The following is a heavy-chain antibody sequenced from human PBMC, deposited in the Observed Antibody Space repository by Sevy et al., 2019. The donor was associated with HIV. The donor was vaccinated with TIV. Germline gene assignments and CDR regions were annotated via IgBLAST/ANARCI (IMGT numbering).Heavy chain of an antibody. CDR2: ISWNSAFI. J-gene: IGHJ1*01. CDR3: AKDGGSGSGPSAEYFHH. CDR1: GFTFDAYA. Sequence: GGSLRLSCAASGFTFDAYAMHWVRQAPRKGLEWVSGISWNSAFIGYADSVKGRLTISRDNAKNSLYLQMNSLKPEDTAFYYCAKDGGSGSGPSAEYFHHWGQGTLVTVSS. D-gene: IGHD6-19*01. V-gene: IGHV3-9*01.